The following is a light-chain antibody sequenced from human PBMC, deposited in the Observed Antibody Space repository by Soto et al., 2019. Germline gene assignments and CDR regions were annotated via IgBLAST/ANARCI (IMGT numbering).Light chain of an antibody. CDR2: DVS. V-gene: IGKV1-5*01. J-gene: IGKJ1*01. CDR3: QNYENFRRT. CDR1: QNTRDW. Sequence: DTQMTQSPSSLSASVGDKVTITCRASQNTRDWVAWYPQTPGQAPKLLIYDVSKLFTGVLSRFSRSGAGRDFTRTITGLQPDDVATYFCQNYENFRRTFGQGTKVEIK.